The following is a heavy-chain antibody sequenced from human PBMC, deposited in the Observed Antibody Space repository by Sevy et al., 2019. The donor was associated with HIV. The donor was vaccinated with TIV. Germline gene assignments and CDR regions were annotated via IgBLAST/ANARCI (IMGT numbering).Heavy chain of an antibody. CDR1: GFTFSSYR. Sequence: GGSLRLSCAASGFTFSSYRMTWVRQAPGKGLEWVSCIRSTSAYINYADSVKGRFTISRDNAKNLLYLQMDSLRAEDTAVYYCARAVLEISTWRSDYWGQGTLVTVSS. D-gene: IGHD1-1*01. CDR2: IRSTSAYI. V-gene: IGHV3-21*01. J-gene: IGHJ4*02. CDR3: ARAVLEISTWRSDY.